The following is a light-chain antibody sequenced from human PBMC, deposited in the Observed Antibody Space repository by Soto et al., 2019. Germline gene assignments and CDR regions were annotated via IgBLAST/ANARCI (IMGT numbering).Light chain of an antibody. CDR3: QQYKSSWT. J-gene: IGKJ1*01. Sequence: DIQMTQSPSTLSASVGDRVTITCRASQIIDTWLAWYQQKPGKAPKVLISKVSNFESGVPSRFSGSGSGTEFTLTISSLQPDDFATYYCQQYKSSWTFGQGTKVDIK. CDR1: QIIDTW. CDR2: KVS. V-gene: IGKV1-5*03.